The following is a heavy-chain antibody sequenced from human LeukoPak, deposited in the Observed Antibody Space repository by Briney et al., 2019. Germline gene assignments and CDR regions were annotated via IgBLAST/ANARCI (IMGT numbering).Heavy chain of an antibody. CDR3: ARAARIAAAGALGY. Sequence: GGSLRLSCAASGFTFSSYWMHWVRQAPGKGLVWVSRINSDGSSTSYADSVKGRFTISRDNAKNTLYLQMNSLRAEDTAVYYCARAARIAAAGALGYRGQGTLVTVSS. CDR2: INSDGSST. CDR1: GFTFSSYW. V-gene: IGHV3-74*01. D-gene: IGHD6-13*01. J-gene: IGHJ4*02.